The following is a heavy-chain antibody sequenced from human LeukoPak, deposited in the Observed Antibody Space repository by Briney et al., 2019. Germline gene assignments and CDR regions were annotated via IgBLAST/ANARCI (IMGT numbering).Heavy chain of an antibody. CDR2: ISGSGGST. Sequence: PGGSLRLSCAASGFTFSSYAMSWVRQAPGKGLEWVSAISGSGGSTYYADSVKGRFTISRDNSKNTLYLQMNSLRAEDTAVYYCARDHNWNDDPNYWGQGTLVTVSS. J-gene: IGHJ4*02. V-gene: IGHV3-23*01. CDR3: ARDHNWNDDPNY. CDR1: GFTFSSYA. D-gene: IGHD1-1*01.